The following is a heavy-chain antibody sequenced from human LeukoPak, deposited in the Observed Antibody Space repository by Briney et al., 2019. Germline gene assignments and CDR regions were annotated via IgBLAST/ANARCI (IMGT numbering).Heavy chain of an antibody. D-gene: IGHD3-16*01. CDR3: ARDKGHYDVDY. J-gene: IGHJ4*02. CDR1: GGSISSTSYY. V-gene: IGHV4-39*07. CDR2: IYYSGST. Sequence: SETLSLTCTVSGGSISSTSYYWGWIRQPPGKGLEWMGSIYYSGSTYYNPSLNSRLTISLDTSKNQFSLKLSSVTAADTAIYYCARDKGHYDVDYWGQGTLVTVSS.